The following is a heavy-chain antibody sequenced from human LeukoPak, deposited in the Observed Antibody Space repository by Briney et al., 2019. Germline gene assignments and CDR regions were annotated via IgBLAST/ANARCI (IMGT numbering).Heavy chain of an antibody. CDR2: IRYDGSNK. CDR1: GFTFSSYG. J-gene: IGHJ4*02. Sequence: GGSLRLSCAASGFTFSSYGMHWVRQAPGKGLEWVAFIRYDGSNKYYADSVKGRFTISRDNSKNTLYLQMNSLRAEDTAVYYCAKDPILNVRGYSDQSGGVRYFDYWSQGTLVTVSS. V-gene: IGHV3-30*02. D-gene: IGHD5-12*01. CDR3: AKDPILNVRGYSDQSGGVRYFDY.